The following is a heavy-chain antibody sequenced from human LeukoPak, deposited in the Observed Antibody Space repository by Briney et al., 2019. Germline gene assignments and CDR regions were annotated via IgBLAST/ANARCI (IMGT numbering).Heavy chain of an antibody. Sequence: GGSLRLSCAASGFTFSSYDMHWVRQATGKGPEWVSAIGTAGDTYYPGSVKGRFTISRENAKNSLCLQMNSLRAGDTAVYYCARAVLPHDAFDIWGQGTMVTVSS. J-gene: IGHJ3*02. CDR3: ARAVLPHDAFDI. V-gene: IGHV3-13*01. CDR1: GFTFSSYD. CDR2: IGTAGDT.